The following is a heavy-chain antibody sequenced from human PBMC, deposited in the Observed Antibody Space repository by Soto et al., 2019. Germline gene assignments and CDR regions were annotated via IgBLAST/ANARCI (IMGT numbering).Heavy chain of an antibody. Sequence: ASVXVSFKSALFIFTVYYIHCVLQAPGQRLEWMCWINGHSGVTSYSQTFQGRVTMTRDTPTTTAYMELSSLTSDDTALYYCVREESYYDSRGLDTWGQGPLVTVSS. V-gene: IGHV1-2*02. CDR1: LFIFTVYY. J-gene: IGHJ5*02. CDR3: VREESYYDSRGLDT. D-gene: IGHD3-22*01. CDR2: INGHSGVT.